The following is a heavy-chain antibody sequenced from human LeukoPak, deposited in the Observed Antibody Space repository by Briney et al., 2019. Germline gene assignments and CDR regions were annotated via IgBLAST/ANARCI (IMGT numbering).Heavy chain of an antibody. CDR1: GFTFSSYG. V-gene: IGHV3-30*02. Sequence: GGSLRLSCAASGFTFSSYGMHWVRQAPGKGLEWVAFIRYDGSNKYYADSVKGRFTISRDNSKNTLYLQMNSLRAEDTAVYYCAKETIHNVLLWFGESRQYYYYYMDVWGKGTTVTISS. CDR3: AKETIHNVLLWFGESRQYYYYYMDV. J-gene: IGHJ6*03. CDR2: IRYDGSNK. D-gene: IGHD3-10*01.